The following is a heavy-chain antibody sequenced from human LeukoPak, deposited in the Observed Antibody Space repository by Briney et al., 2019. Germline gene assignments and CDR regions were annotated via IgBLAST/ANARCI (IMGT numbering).Heavy chain of an antibody. D-gene: IGHD1-26*01. V-gene: IGHV3-21*06. Sequence: GGSLRLSCAASGFTFSSYSMNWVRQAPGKGLEWVSSISSPGSYIYYADSVKGRFTISRDNAKNSLYLQMNSLRAEDTAVYYCARASGSYGDYWGQGTLVTVSS. CDR2: ISSPGSYI. J-gene: IGHJ4*02. CDR1: GFTFSSYS. CDR3: ARASGSYGDY.